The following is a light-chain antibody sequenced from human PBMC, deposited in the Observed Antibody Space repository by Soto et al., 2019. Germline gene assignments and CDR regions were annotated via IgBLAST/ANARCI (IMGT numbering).Light chain of an antibody. CDR1: SSNIGADYD. CDR3: QSYDSSLSGYV. Sequence: QSVLTQPPSASGSPGQSVTISCTGSSSNIGADYDVHWYQQLPGTAPRLLIYGNSNRPSGVPDRFSGSKSGTSASLAITGLQAEDEADYYCQSYDSSLSGYVFGTGTKVTVL. J-gene: IGLJ1*01. V-gene: IGLV1-40*01. CDR2: GNS.